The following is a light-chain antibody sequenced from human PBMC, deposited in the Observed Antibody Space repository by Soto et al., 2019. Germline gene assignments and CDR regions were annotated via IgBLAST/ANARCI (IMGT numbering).Light chain of an antibody. CDR3: SSYTSSSIYV. CDR1: SSDVGGYNY. CDR2: DVS. Sequence: QSALTQPASVSGSPGQSVTISCTGTSSDVGGYNYVSWYQQHPGKAPKLMIYDVSNRPSGVYHRFSGSKSGNTASLTISGLQAEDEADYYCSSYTSSSIYVFGTGTKLTVL. J-gene: IGLJ1*01. V-gene: IGLV2-14*01.